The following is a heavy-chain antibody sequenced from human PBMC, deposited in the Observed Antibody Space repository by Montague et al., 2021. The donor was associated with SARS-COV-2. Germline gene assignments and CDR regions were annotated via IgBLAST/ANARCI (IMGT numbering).Heavy chain of an antibody. J-gene: IGHJ6*02. CDR1: GGSISSSSYY. CDR2: IYYSGST. D-gene: IGHD6-13*01. Sequence: SETLSLTCTVSGGSISSSSYYWGWIRQPPGKGLEWIGSIYYSGSTYYNPSLKSRVTISVDTSKNQFSLKLSSVTAADTAVYYCARLGRQQLVRLSGIDVWGQGTPVTVSS. V-gene: IGHV4-39*07. CDR3: ARLGRQQLVRLSGIDV.